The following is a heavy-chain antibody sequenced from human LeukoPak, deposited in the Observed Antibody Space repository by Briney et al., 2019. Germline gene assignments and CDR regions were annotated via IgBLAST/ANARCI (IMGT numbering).Heavy chain of an antibody. CDR2: IYHSGTT. D-gene: IGHD3-10*01. CDR3: ARKENVYYYFDY. J-gene: IGHJ4*02. Sequence: PSETLSLTCAVSGYSITSSSWWGWIRQPPGKGLEWIGYIYHSGTTYYNPSHQSRVTMSVDTSKNQFSLKLSSVTAVDTAVYYCARKENVYYYFDYWGQGTLVTVSS. V-gene: IGHV4-28*01. CDR1: GYSITSSSW.